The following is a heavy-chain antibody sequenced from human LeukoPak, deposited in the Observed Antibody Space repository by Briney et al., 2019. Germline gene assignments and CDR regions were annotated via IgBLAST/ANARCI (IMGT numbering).Heavy chain of an antibody. Sequence: PGGSLRLSCAASGFTFNNYIMNWVRQAPGKGLEWVSSISSSSDYIYYADSVKGRFTISRDNAKNSLYLEMHSLRAEDTGVYYCARGGPFTASRGDYWGQGTLVTVSS. D-gene: IGHD6-13*01. CDR3: ARGGPFTASRGDY. J-gene: IGHJ4*02. V-gene: IGHV3-21*03. CDR2: ISSSSDYI. CDR1: GFTFNNYI.